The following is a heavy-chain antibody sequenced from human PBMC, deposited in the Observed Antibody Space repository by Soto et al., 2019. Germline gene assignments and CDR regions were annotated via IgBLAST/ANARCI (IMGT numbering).Heavy chain of an antibody. D-gene: IGHD3-3*01. V-gene: IGHV3-23*01. CDR3: ATLYHDFWSGHPNYFDY. Sequence: EVLLLESGGGLVQPGGSLRLSCAASGFTFSTDAMSWVRQAPGKGLEWVSAISAGGGTTSYADSVKGRFIISRDNYNNTLYLQMNRLRAEDTAVYYCATLYHDFWSGHPNYFDYWGQGTLVTVSS. CDR2: ISAGGGTT. J-gene: IGHJ4*02. CDR1: GFTFSTDA.